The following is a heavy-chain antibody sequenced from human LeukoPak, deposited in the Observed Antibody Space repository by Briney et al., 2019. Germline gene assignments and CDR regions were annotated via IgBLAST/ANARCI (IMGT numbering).Heavy chain of an antibody. CDR2: IYWDDDK. V-gene: IGHV2-5*02. J-gene: IGHJ4*01. CDR1: GTSLASSGVG. CDR3: LHMSDYSED. Sequence: SGPTLLKVSQTLTLTCTLSGTSLASSGVGVGWVRQSAGKAPEWLSIIYWDDDKVYRPDLMTRLTIRKDTSTNQVVLTLTNLDRVDSATYFCLHMSDYSEDWGLGILVTVSP. D-gene: IGHD4/OR15-4a*01.